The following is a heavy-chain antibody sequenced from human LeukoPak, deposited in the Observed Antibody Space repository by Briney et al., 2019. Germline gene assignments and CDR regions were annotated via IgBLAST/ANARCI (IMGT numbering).Heavy chain of an antibody. CDR1: GFTYSSYW. CDR2: INSDGSST. J-gene: IGHJ4*02. V-gene: IGHV3-74*01. D-gene: IGHD3-22*01. CDR3: AKAALTYYYDSSGYSSYFDY. Sequence: GGSLRLSCAASGFTYSSYWMHWIRQAPGEGLVWVSRINSDGSSTSYADSVKGRFTISRDNAKNSLYLQMNSLRAEGMALYYYAKAALTYYYDSSGYSSYFDYWGQGTLVTVSS.